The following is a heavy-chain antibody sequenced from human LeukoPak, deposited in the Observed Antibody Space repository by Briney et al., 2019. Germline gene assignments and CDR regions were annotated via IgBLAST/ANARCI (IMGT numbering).Heavy chain of an antibody. Sequence: SETLSLTCTVSGGSISSYYWSWIRQPPGKGLEWIGYIYYSGSTNYNPSLKSRVTISVDTSKNQFSLKLSSVTAADTAVYYCARTPAEIAAADYYYYGMDVWGQGTTVTVSS. CDR3: ARTPAEIAAADYYYYGMDV. J-gene: IGHJ6*02. D-gene: IGHD6-13*01. V-gene: IGHV4-59*01. CDR2: IYYSGST. CDR1: GGSISSYY.